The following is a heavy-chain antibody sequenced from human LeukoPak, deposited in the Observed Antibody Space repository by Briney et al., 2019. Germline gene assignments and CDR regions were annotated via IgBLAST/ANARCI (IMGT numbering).Heavy chain of an antibody. V-gene: IGHV3-74*01. Sequence: PGGSLRLSCAASGFTFSSYWMHWVRQAPGKGLVWVSRINSDGSTTIYADSVKGRFTISRDNAKNTPYLQMNSLRAEDTAVYYCARTQNYAFDIWGQGTMATVSS. CDR1: GFTFSSYW. CDR2: INSDGSTT. CDR3: ARTQNYAFDI. J-gene: IGHJ3*02.